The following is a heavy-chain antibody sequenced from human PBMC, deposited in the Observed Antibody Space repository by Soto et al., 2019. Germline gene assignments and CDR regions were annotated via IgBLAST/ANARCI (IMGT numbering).Heavy chain of an antibody. Sequence: SQTLSLTCAISGGIVSSNSAAWNWIRQSPSRGLEWLGRTYYRSKWYNDYAVSVKSRITINPDTSKNQFSLQLNSVTPEDTAVYYCAKTRGIDSSGWYGVYYYYGTDVWGKGTTVTVSS. CDR3: AKTRGIDSSGWYGVYYYYGTDV. J-gene: IGHJ6*04. CDR2: TYYRSKWYN. D-gene: IGHD6-19*01. CDR1: GGIVSSNSAA. V-gene: IGHV6-1*01.